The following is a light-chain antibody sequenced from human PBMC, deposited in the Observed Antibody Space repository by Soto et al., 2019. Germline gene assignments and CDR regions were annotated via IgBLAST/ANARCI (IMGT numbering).Light chain of an antibody. J-gene: IGKJ1*01. V-gene: IGKV3-20*01. CDR1: QSGFSFY. CDR2: GAS. CDR3: HQYGSSPWT. Sequence: EIVLTQSPGTLSLSPGERATLSCRASQSGFSFYLAWFQQKPGQAPRRLIYGASTRATGIPDRFSGSGSVTDFTLTISRLEPEDFAVYYCHQYGSSPWTLGQGTKVEIK.